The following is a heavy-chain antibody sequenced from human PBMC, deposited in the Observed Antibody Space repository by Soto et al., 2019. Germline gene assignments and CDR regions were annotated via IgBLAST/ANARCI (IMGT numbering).Heavy chain of an antibody. V-gene: IGHV1-18*04. CDR3: ARASSGYYSNHDAFDI. Sequence: ASVNVSCKASGYTFTSYGISWVRQAPGQGLEWMGWISAYNGNTNYAQKLQGRVTMTTDTSTSTAYMELRSLRSDDTAVYYCARASSGYYSNHDAFDIWGQGTMVTVSS. D-gene: IGHD3-22*01. CDR2: ISAYNGNT. J-gene: IGHJ3*02. CDR1: GYTFTSYG.